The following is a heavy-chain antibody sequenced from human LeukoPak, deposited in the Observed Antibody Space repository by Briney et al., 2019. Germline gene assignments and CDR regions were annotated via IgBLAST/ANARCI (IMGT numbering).Heavy chain of an antibody. J-gene: IGHJ6*03. V-gene: IGHV1-2*02. Sequence: ASVKVSCKASGYTFTGYYMHWVRQAPGQGLEWMGWINPNSGGTNYAQKFQGRVTMTRDTSTSTAYMELRGLSSVDTAAYYCARGGGGTSWNYYYYMDVWGKGTTVIVSS. CDR3: ARGGGGTSWNYYYYMDV. CDR2: INPNSGGT. D-gene: IGHD2-2*01. CDR1: GYTFTGYY.